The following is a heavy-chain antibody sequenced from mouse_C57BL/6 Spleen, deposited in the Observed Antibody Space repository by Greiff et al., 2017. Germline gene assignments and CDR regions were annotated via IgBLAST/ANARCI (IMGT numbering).Heavy chain of an antibody. V-gene: IGHV1-31*01. J-gene: IGHJ1*03. Sequence: VQLKQSGPELVKPGASVKISCKASGYSFTGYYMHWVKQSHGNILDWIGYIYPYNGVSSYNQKFKGKATLTVDKSSSTAYMELRSLTSEDSAVYYCARFVTTVVATNWYCDVWGTGTTVTVSS. D-gene: IGHD1-1*01. CDR1: GYSFTGYY. CDR3: ARFVTTVVATNWYCDV. CDR2: IYPYNGVS.